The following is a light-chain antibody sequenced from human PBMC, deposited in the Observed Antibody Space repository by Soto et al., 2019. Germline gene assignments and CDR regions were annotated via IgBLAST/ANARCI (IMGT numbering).Light chain of an antibody. CDR2: GAS. CDR3: QQYNNWLPFT. J-gene: IGKJ3*01. V-gene: IGKV3-15*01. CDR1: QTFSSN. Sequence: EVVMTQSPATLSVSPGESATLSCSASQTFSSNLAWYQHKPGQAPRLLIYGASTRATGIPARFSGSGSGTDFTLTSNALQSEEAAVYVCQQYNNWLPFTSGPGTKVDIK.